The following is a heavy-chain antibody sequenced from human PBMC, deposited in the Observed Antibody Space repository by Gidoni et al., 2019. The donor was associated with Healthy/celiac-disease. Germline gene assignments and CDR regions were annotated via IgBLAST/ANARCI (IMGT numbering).Heavy chain of an antibody. CDR2: IYYSGST. J-gene: IGHJ4*02. Sequence: LEWIGYIYYSGSTYYNPSLKSRVTISVDTSKNQFSLKLSSVTAADTAVYYCARAMYYYDSSAVNKYYFDYWGQGTLVTVSS. V-gene: IGHV4-30-4*01. CDR3: ARAMYYYDSSAVNKYYFDY. D-gene: IGHD3-22*01.